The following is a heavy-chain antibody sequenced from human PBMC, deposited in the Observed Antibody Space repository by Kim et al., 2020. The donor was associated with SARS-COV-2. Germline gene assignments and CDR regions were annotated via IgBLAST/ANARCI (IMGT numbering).Heavy chain of an antibody. CDR3: ARGSSGSYYYYYYGMDV. CDR2: ISYDGSNK. J-gene: IGHJ6*02. Sequence: GGSLRLSCAASGFTFSSYAMHWVRQAPGKGLEWVAGISYDGSNKYYADSVKGRFTISRDNSKNTLYLQMNSLRAEDTAVYYCARGSSGSYYYYYYGMDVWGQGTTVTVSS. V-gene: IGHV3-30*04. D-gene: IGHD3-10*01. CDR1: GFTFSSYA.